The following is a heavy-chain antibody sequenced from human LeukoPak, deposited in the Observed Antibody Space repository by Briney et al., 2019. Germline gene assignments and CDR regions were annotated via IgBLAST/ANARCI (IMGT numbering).Heavy chain of an antibody. CDR3: ARENYGGNGGIDS. D-gene: IGHD4-23*01. CDR1: GFTFSSYS. V-gene: IGHV3-21*01. J-gene: IGHJ4*02. Sequence: GGSLRLSCAASGFTFSSYSMNWVRQAPGKGLEWVSSISSSSSYIYYADSVKGRFTISRDNAKNSLYLQMNSLRAEDTAVYYCARENYGGNGGIDSWGQGTLVTVSS. CDR2: ISSSSSYI.